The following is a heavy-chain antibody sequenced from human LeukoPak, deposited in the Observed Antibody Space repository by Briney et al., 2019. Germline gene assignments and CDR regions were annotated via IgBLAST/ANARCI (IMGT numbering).Heavy chain of an antibody. V-gene: IGHV3-30*04. CDR3: ARERGYYFDY. CDR1: AFTFSTYS. CDR2: ISYDGPNK. J-gene: IGHJ4*02. Sequence: LTGGSLRLSCAASAFTFSTYSMHWVRQAPGKGLEWVAAISYDGPNKNYADSVKGRFTISRDNAKNSLYLQMNSLRAEDTAVYYCARERGYYFDYWGQGTLVTVSS.